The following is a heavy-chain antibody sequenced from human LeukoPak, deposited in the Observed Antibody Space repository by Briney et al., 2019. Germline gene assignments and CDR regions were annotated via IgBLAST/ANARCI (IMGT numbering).Heavy chain of an antibody. CDR2: IYYSGST. CDR3: ASSFYSSGWYAY. Sequence: SETLSLTCTVSGGSISSYYWSWIRQPPGKGLEWIGYIYYSGSTNYNPSLESRVTISVDTSKNQFSLKLSSVTAADTAVYYCASSFYSSGWYAYWGQGTLVTVSS. D-gene: IGHD6-19*01. J-gene: IGHJ4*02. V-gene: IGHV4-59*01. CDR1: GGSISSYY.